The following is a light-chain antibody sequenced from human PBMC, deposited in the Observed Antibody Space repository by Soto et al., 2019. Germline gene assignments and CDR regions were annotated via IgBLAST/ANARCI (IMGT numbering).Light chain of an antibody. CDR1: QSISTW. CDR2: KAS. Sequence: DIQMTQSPSTVSASVVDRVTITCRASQSISTWLAWYQQEPGKAPKLLIHKASSLQSGVPSRFSGSGSGTDFTLTISSLHPDDFATYYCQQYNSYSPTFGQGTRVAIK. CDR3: QQYNSYSPT. J-gene: IGKJ1*01. V-gene: IGKV1-5*03.